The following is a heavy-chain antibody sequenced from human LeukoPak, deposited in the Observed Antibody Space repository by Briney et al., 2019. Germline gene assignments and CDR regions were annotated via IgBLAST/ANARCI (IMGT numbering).Heavy chain of an antibody. CDR2: IWYDGSNK. CDR1: GFTFSSYG. Sequence: GGSLRLSCAASGFTFSSYGMHWVRQAPGKGLEWVAVIWYDGSNKYYADSVKGRFTISRDNSKNTLYLQMNSLRAEDTAVYYCARMATINYYYYGMDVWGQGTTVTVSS. CDR3: ARMATINYYYYGMDV. J-gene: IGHJ6*02. D-gene: IGHD5-12*01. V-gene: IGHV3-33*01.